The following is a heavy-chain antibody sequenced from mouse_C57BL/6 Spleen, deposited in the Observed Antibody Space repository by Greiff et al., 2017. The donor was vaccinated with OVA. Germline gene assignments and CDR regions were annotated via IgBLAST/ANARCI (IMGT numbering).Heavy chain of an antibody. CDR2: IDPSDSYT. V-gene: IGHV1-69*01. CDR3: AGGNYYFDY. CDR1: GYTFTSYW. D-gene: IGHD2-1*01. J-gene: IGHJ2*01. Sequence: QVQLKQPGAELVMPGASVKLSCKASGYTFTSYWMHWVKQRPGQGLEWIGEIDPSDSYTNYNQKFKGKSTLTVDKSSSTAYMQLSSLTSEDSAVYYCAGGNYYFDYWGQGTTLTVSS.